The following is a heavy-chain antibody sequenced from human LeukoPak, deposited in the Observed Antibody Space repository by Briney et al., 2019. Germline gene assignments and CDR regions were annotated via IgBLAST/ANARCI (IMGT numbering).Heavy chain of an antibody. CDR1: GGSISSYY. J-gene: IGHJ5*02. CDR3: ARGGSTGTNLNWVDP. V-gene: IGHV4-59*01. D-gene: IGHD1-1*01. Sequence: TSETLSLTCTVSGGSISSYYWSWIRQPPGKGLELIGYIYYSGSTNYNPSLKSRVTISVDTSKNQFSLKLSSVTAADTAVYYCARGGSTGTNLNWVDPWGQGTLVTVSS. CDR2: IYYSGST.